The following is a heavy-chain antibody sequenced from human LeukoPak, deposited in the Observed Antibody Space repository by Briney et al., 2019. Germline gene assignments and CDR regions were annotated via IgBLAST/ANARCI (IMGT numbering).Heavy chain of an antibody. CDR3: AASSTLLGITGIDYYYYGMDV. V-gene: IGHV4-30-2*01. D-gene: IGHD1-20*01. J-gene: IGHJ6*02. Sequence: SETLSLTCAVSGGSISSGGYSWSWIRQPPGKGLEWIGYIYHSGSTYYNPSLKSRVTISVDRSKNQFSLKLSSVTAADTAVYYCAASSTLLGITGIDYYYYGMDVWGQGTTVTVSS. CDR2: IYHSGST. CDR1: GGSISSGGYS.